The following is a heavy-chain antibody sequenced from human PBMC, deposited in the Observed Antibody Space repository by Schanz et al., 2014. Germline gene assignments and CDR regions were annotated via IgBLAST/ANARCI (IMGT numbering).Heavy chain of an antibody. CDR1: GFTFSSYA. D-gene: IGHD2-21*01. V-gene: IGHV3-23*01. J-gene: IGHJ4*02. CDR2: ISDNGIST. Sequence: EVQLLESGGGLVQPGGSLRLSCVASGFTFSSYAMSWVRQAPGKGLEWVSGISDNGISTYYADSVKGRFTISRDDAKNSLYLQMNSLSAEDTAVYYCAKGQLLSYYFDYWGQGTLVTVSS. CDR3: AKGQLLSYYFDY.